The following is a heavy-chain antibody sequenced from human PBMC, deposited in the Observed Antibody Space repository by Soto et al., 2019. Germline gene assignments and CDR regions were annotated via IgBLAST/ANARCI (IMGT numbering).Heavy chain of an antibody. CDR2: IIPIFGTA. D-gene: IGHD5-18*01. J-gene: IGHJ3*02. CDR3: ARAHVDTAMEGGAAFDI. Sequence: QVQLVQSGAEVKKPGSSVKVSCKASGGTFSSYAISWVRQAPGQGLEWMGGIIPIFGTANYAQKFQGRVTITADESTSTAYMELSSLRSEDTAVYYCARAHVDTAMEGGAAFDIWGQGTMVTVSS. CDR1: GGTFSSYA. V-gene: IGHV1-69*01.